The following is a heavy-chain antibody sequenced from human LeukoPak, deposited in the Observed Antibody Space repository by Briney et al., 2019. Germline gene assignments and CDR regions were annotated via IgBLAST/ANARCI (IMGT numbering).Heavy chain of an antibody. J-gene: IGHJ4*02. CDR3: LRGGYSGYDRGLFDD. CDR1: GFTFSGYS. CDR2: ISSSRSNI. D-gene: IGHD5-12*01. V-gene: IGHV3-21*01. Sequence: GGSPRLSCAASGFTFSGYSMTWVRQAPGKGLEWISCISSSRSNIYYADSVNGRFTMSRDNAKNSLYLQMNSLRGEDTAVYYRLRGGYSGYDRGLFDDWGQGTLVTVSS.